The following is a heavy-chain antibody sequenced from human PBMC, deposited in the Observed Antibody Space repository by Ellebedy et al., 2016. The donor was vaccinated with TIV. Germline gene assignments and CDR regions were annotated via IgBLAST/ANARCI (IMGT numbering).Heavy chain of an antibody. CDR2: LNTGTGYT. Sequence: AASVKVSCKASGYSFTSHVMHWVRQAPGQRLEWVGWLNTGTGYTRNSQKFQGRVTITRDTTASTVYMELSSLRFEDTAVYYCAREVKVGGSHFYYYMDVWGKGTTVTVSS. CDR3: AREVKVGGSHFYYYMDV. CDR1: GYSFTSHV. V-gene: IGHV1-3*04. D-gene: IGHD2-15*01. J-gene: IGHJ6*03.